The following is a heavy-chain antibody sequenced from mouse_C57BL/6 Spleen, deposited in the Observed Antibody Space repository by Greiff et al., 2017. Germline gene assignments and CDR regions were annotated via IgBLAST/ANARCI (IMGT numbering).Heavy chain of an antibody. CDR3: AMEAMGYYYGSSYGY. Sequence: VQLQQSGAELVKPGASVKVSCKASGYTFTSYWMHWVKQRPGQGLEWIGRIHPSDSDTNYNQKFKGKATLTVDKSSSTAYMQLSSLTSEDSAVYYCAMEAMGYYYGSSYGYWGQGTTLTVSS. J-gene: IGHJ2*01. CDR2: IHPSDSDT. V-gene: IGHV1-74*01. CDR1: GYTFTSYW. D-gene: IGHD1-1*01.